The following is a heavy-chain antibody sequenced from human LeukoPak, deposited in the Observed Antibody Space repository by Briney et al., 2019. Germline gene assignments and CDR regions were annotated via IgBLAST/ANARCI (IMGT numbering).Heavy chain of an antibody. V-gene: IGHV4-39*01. J-gene: IGHJ4*02. CDR3: ARHAGSYHPFDY. D-gene: IGHD3-10*01. CDR2: IYYSGST. CDR1: GGSISSGSYY. Sequence: SETLSLTCTVSGGSISSGSYYWGWSRRPPGKGLQWIGSIYYSGSTYYNPSLKSRVTISVDTSKNQFSLKLSSVTAADTAVYYCARHAGSYHPFDYWGQGTVVTVSS.